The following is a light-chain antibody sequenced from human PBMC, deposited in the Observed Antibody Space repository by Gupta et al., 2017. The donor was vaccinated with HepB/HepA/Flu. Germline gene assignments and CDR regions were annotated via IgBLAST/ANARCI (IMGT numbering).Light chain of an antibody. J-gene: IGLJ2*01. V-gene: IGLV1-44*01. CDR1: SSNIGSNT. Sequence: QSVLTQPPSASGPPGQRVTISCSGSSSNIGSNTVNWYQQLPGTAPKLLIYSNNQRPSGVPDRFSGSKSGTSASLAISGLQAEDEADYYCAACDDSLNGPVFGGGTKLTVL. CDR2: SNN. CDR3: AACDDSLNGPV.